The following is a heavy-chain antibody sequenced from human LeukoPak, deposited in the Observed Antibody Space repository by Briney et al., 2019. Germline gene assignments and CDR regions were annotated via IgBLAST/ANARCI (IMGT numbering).Heavy chain of an antibody. Sequence: GRSLRLSCAASGFTFSSYAMHWVRQAPGKGLEWVAVISYDGSNKYYADSVKGRFTISRDNSKNTLYLQMNSLRAEDTAVYYCARGLERLAAAGQFYYYGMDVWGQGTTVTVSS. CDR3: ARGLERLAAAGQFYYYGMDV. D-gene: IGHD6-13*01. CDR2: ISYDGSNK. J-gene: IGHJ6*02. V-gene: IGHV3-30-3*01. CDR1: GFTFSSYA.